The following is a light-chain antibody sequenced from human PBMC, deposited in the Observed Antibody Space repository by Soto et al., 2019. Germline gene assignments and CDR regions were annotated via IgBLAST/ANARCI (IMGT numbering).Light chain of an antibody. CDR3: QQRSNWPTIT. V-gene: IGKV3D-20*02. CDR1: QTVRNNY. J-gene: IGKJ5*01. CDR2: DAS. Sequence: EIVLTQSPGTLSLSPGERATLSCRASQTVRNNYLAWYQKKPGQAPRLLIYDASSRATGIPDRFSGSGSGTDLTLTISRLETEDFAVYHCQQRSNWPTITFGQGTRLYIK.